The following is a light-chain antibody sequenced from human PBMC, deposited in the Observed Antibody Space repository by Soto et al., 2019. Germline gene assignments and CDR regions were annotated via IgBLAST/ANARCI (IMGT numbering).Light chain of an antibody. CDR2: DAS. V-gene: IGKV3-11*01. CDR3: QQRSSWPPGYT. Sequence: ETVLTQSPATLSLSPGERATLSCRASQSVTTYLAWYQQKPGQAPRLLIYDASNRATGIPARFSGGGSGTDFTLTISSLEPEDFAVYYCQQRSSWPPGYTFGQGTKLEIK. CDR1: QSVTTY. J-gene: IGKJ2*01.